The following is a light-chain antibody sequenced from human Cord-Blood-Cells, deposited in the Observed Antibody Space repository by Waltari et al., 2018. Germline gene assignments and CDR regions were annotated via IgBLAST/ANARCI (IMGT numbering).Light chain of an antibody. CDR1: PSVSSY. J-gene: IGKJ4*01. Sequence: ELALTHSPAPLSLSPGERAILSCRASPSVSSYLAWYQQKPGQAPRLLIYDASNRATGIPARFSGSGSGTDFTLTISSLEPEDFAVYYCQQRSNWPPLTFGGGTKVEIK. CDR3: QQRSNWPPLT. V-gene: IGKV3-11*01. CDR2: DAS.